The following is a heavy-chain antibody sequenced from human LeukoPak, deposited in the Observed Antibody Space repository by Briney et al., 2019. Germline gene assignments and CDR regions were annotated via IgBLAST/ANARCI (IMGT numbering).Heavy chain of an antibody. CDR2: ISWNSGSI. J-gene: IGHJ3*02. Sequence: GRSLRLSCAASGFTFDDYAMHWLRQAQGKGLEWVSGISWNSGSIGYADSVKGRFTISRDNAKNSLYLQMNSLRAEDMALYYGAKDMGGSGWRNDAFDIWGQGTMVTVSS. V-gene: IGHV3-9*03. CDR3: AKDMGGSGWRNDAFDI. D-gene: IGHD6-19*01. CDR1: GFTFDDYA.